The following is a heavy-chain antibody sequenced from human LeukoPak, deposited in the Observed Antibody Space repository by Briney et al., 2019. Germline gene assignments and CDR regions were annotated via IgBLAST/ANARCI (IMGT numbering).Heavy chain of an antibody. CDR1: GGSISSSNW. CDR2: IYHSGST. J-gene: IGHJ3*02. CDR3: ARAVEMAPGGDAFDI. D-gene: IGHD5-24*01. Sequence: SETLSLTCAVSGGSISSSNWWSWVRQPPGKGLEWIGEIYHSGSTNYNPSLKSRVTISVDKSKNQFSLKLSSVTAADTAVYYCARAVEMAPGGDAFDIWGQGTMVTVSS. V-gene: IGHV4-4*02.